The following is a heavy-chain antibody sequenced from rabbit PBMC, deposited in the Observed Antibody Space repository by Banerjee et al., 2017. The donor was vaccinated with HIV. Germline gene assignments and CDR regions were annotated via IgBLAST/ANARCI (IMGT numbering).Heavy chain of an antibody. Sequence: VNGRFTISSDNTQNTVSLQMNSLTAADTATYFCARCVDMVTMLFGLWGPGTLVTVS. J-gene: IGHJ6*01. V-gene: IGHV1S8*01. D-gene: IGHD2-1*01. CDR3: ARCVDMVTMLFGL.